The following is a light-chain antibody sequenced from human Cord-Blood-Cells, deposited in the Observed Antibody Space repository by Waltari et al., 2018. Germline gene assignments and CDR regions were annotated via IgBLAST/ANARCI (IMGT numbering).Light chain of an antibody. Sequence: EIVLTQSPATLSLSPGERAPLYCRASQSVRRYLAWYQQKPGQSPRLLIYDASNRATGIPARFSGSGSGTDFTLTISSLEPEDFAVYYCQQRSNWPRVTFGQGTKVEIK. J-gene: IGKJ1*01. V-gene: IGKV3-11*01. CDR1: QSVRRY. CDR3: QQRSNWPRVT. CDR2: DAS.